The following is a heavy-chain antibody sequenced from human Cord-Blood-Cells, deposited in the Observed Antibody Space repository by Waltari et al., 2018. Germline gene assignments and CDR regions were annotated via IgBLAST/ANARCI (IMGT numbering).Heavy chain of an antibody. CDR1: GGSFSGYY. D-gene: IGHD2-15*01. CDR2: INHSGST. Sequence: QVQLQQWGAGLLKPSETLSLTCAVYGGSFSGYYWSWIRQPPGKGLEWIGEINHSGSTNYNPSRKSRVTISVDTSKNQFSLKLSSVTAADTAVYYCARGGWLVGRWLRAFDIWGQGTMVTVSS. V-gene: IGHV4-34*01. CDR3: ARGGWLVGRWLRAFDI. J-gene: IGHJ3*02.